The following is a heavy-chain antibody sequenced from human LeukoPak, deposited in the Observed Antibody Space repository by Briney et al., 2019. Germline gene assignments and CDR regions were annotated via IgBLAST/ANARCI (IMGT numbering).Heavy chain of an antibody. Sequence: SETLSLTCAVYGGSFSGYYWSWIRQPPGKGLEWIGEINYSGTTNYNPSLKSRVTISMDTSKNQFSLKLSSVTAADTAVYYCASINCTGGSCYAYFQHWGQGSLVTVSS. CDR1: GGSFSGYY. CDR3: ASINCTGGSCYAYFQH. V-gene: IGHV4-34*01. D-gene: IGHD2-15*01. J-gene: IGHJ1*01. CDR2: INYSGTT.